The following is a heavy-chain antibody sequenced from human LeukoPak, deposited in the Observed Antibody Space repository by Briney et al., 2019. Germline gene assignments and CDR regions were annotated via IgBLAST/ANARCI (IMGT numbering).Heavy chain of an antibody. D-gene: IGHD6-19*01. CDR3: ARGLDSSGWPPFDY. V-gene: IGHV1-2*04. Sequence: ASVKVSCKASGYTFTGYYMHWVRQAPGQGLEWMGWINPNSGGTNYAQKFQGWVTMTRDTSISTAYMELSGLRSDDTAVYYCARGLDSSGWPPFDYWGQGTLVTVSS. J-gene: IGHJ4*02. CDR2: INPNSGGT. CDR1: GYTFTGYY.